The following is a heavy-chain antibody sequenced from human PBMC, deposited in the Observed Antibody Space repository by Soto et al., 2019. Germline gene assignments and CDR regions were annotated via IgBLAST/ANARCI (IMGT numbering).Heavy chain of an antibody. CDR2: IYYSGST. J-gene: IGHJ5*02. Sequence: SETLSLTCTVSGGSISSYYWSWIRQPPGKGLEWIGYIYYSGSTNYNPSLKSRVTISVDTSKNQFSLKLSSVTAADTAVYYCARSYDFWSGYYRWFDPWGQGTLVTVSS. V-gene: IGHV4-59*01. D-gene: IGHD3-3*01. CDR3: ARSYDFWSGYYRWFDP. CDR1: GGSISSYY.